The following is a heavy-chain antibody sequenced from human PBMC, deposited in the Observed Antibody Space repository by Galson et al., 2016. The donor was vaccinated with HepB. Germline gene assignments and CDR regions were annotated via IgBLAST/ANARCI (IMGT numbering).Heavy chain of an antibody. V-gene: IGHV4-59*01. J-gene: IGHJ4*02. CDR2: MYYSGST. CDR1: GGSISSYY. CDR3: ARDRFGFGSTHFDQ. D-gene: IGHD3-16*01. Sequence: SETLSLTCTVSGGSISSYYWSWIRQPPGKGLEWIGYMYYSGSTNYNPSLKSRVTISVDTSKNHFSLKMRSVTAADTALYYCARDRFGFGSTHFDQWGQGTHVIVSS.